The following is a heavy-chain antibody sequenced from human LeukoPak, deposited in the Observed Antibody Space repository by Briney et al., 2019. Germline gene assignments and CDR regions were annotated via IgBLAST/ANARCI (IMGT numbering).Heavy chain of an antibody. J-gene: IGHJ4*02. Sequence: ETLSLTCTVSGGSXSSYYWSWIRQPPGKGLEWIGYIYYSGSTNYNPSLKSRVTISVDTSKNQFSLKLSSVTAADTAVYYCAMTRAYCSSTSCYGVFDYWGQGTLVTVSS. CDR1: GGSXSSYY. V-gene: IGHV4-59*08. CDR3: AMTRAYCSSTSCYGVFDY. CDR2: IYYSGST. D-gene: IGHD2-2*01.